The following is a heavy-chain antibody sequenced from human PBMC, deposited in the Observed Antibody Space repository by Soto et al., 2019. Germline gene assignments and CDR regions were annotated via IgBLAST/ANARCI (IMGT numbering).Heavy chain of an antibody. CDR1: GFTVSSNY. V-gene: IGHV3-53*04. CDR3: AGEAARPGAFDYYYYYMDV. Sequence: PGGSLRLSCAASGFTVSSNYMSWVRQAPGKGLEWVSVIYSGGSTYYADSVKGRFTISRHNSKNTLYLQMNSLRAEDTAVYYCAGEAARPGAFDYYYYYMDVWGKGTTVTVSS. D-gene: IGHD6-6*01. J-gene: IGHJ6*03. CDR2: IYSGGST.